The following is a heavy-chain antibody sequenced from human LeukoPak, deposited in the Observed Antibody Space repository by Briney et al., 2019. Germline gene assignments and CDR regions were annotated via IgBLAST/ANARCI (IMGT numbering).Heavy chain of an antibody. D-gene: IGHD1-1*01. Sequence: GGSLRLSCAASVFTFSSYAMSWVRQAPGKGLEWVSAISGSVGSTYYADSVKGRFTISRDNSKNTLYLQMNSLRAEDTAVYYCATRAGTRDDAFDIWGQGTMVTVSS. CDR3: ATRAGTRDDAFDI. J-gene: IGHJ3*02. CDR2: ISGSVGST. CDR1: VFTFSSYA. V-gene: IGHV3-23*01.